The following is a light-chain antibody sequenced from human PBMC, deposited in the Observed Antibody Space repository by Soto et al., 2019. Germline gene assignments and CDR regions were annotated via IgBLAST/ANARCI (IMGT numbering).Light chain of an antibody. Sequence: DIVLTQSPGTLSLSPGERATLSCRASQSVTSSYLSWYQQKPGQAPRLLIYGASNRATGIPDRFSGSGSGTDFTLTISSLEPEDFAVYYCQQRKNWQVTFGQGTRLEI. CDR2: GAS. CDR1: QSVTSSY. CDR3: QQRKNWQVT. V-gene: IGKV3D-20*02. J-gene: IGKJ5*01.